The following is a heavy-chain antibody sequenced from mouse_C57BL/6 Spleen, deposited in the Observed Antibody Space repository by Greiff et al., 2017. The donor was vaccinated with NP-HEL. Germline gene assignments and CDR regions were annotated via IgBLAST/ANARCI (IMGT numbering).Heavy chain of an antibody. CDR2: IDPSDSET. CDR1: GYTFTSYW. J-gene: IGHJ4*01. CDR3: AKSPRYYGYDGYAMDY. D-gene: IGHD2-2*01. Sequence: QVQLQQPGAELVRPGSSVKLSCKASGYTFTSYWMHWVKQRPIQGLEWIGNIDPSDSETHYNQKFKDKATLTVDKSSSTAYMQLSSLTSEDSAVYYGAKSPRYYGYDGYAMDYWGQGTSVTVSS. V-gene: IGHV1-52*01.